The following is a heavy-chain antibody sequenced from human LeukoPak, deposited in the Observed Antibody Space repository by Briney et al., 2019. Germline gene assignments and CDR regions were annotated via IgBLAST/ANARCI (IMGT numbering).Heavy chain of an antibody. CDR2: ISGSGGST. CDR3: AKGSRLGDPLYCSGGSCYGLFDY. D-gene: IGHD2-15*01. V-gene: IGHV3-23*01. Sequence: GGSLRLSCAASGFTFSSYAMSWVRQAPGKGLEWVSAISGSGGSTYYADSVKGRFTISRDNSKNTLYLQMNSLRAEDMAVYYCAKGSRLGDPLYCSGGSCYGLFDYWGQGTLVTVSS. J-gene: IGHJ4*02. CDR1: GFTFSSYA.